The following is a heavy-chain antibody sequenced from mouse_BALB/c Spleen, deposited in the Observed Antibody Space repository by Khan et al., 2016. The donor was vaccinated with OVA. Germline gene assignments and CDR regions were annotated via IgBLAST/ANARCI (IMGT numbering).Heavy chain of an antibody. CDR2: MWNDGST. CDR1: GFSLTNYG. Sequence: QVQLKESGPGLVAPSQSLSITCTISGFSLTNYGVHWVRQPPGKGLEWLVLMWNDGSTTYNSALKSRLTISKDNSKSQVFLNMNSLQTDETAMYFCARQPYYHYNIMDYWGQGTSVTVSS. CDR3: ARQPYYHYNIMDY. V-gene: IGHV2-6-1*01. J-gene: IGHJ4*01. D-gene: IGHD2-10*01.